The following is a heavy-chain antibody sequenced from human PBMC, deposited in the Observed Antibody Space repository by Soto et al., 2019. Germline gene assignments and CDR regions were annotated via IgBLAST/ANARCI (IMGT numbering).Heavy chain of an antibody. CDR3: ARADREYCSGGSCYSFHFDY. CDR2: INAGNGNT. J-gene: IGHJ4*02. V-gene: IGHV1-3*01. CDR1: GYTFTSYA. Sequence: ASVKVSCKASGYTFTSYAMHWVRQAPGQRLEWMGWINAGNGNTKYSQKFQGRVTITRDTSASTAYMELSSLRSEDTAVYYCARADREYCSGGSCYSFHFDYWGQGTLVTVSS. D-gene: IGHD2-15*01.